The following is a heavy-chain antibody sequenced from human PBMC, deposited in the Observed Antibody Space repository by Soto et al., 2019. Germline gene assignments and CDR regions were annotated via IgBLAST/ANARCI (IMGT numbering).Heavy chain of an antibody. Sequence: SVKVSCKASGGTFSSYAISWVRQAPGQGLEWMGGIIPIFGTANYAQKFQGRVTITADESTSTAYMELSSLRSEDTAVYYCARVDGAVAVGYFDYWGQGTLVTVSS. CDR2: IIPIFGTA. V-gene: IGHV1-69*13. J-gene: IGHJ4*02. CDR3: ARVDGAVAVGYFDY. D-gene: IGHD6-19*01. CDR1: GGTFSSYA.